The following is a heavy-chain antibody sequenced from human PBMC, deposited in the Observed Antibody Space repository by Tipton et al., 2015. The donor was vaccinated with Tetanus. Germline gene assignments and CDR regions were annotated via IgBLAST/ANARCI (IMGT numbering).Heavy chain of an antibody. CDR3: ASHAGATVYYYYIDV. J-gene: IGHJ6*03. V-gene: IGHV5-51*01. D-gene: IGHD1-26*01. CDR2: IYPGDSDT. CDR1: GYSFTSYW. Sequence: QLVQSGAEVKKPGESLKISCKGSGYSFTSYWIGWVRQMPGKGLEWMGIIYPGDSDTRYSPSFQGQVTISADKSISTAYLQWSSLKASNTAMYYCASHAGATVYYYYIDVWGKGTTVTVSS.